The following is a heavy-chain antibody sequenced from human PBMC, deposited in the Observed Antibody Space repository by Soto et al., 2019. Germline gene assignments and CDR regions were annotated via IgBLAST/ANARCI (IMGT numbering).Heavy chain of an antibody. V-gene: IGHV3-11*01. J-gene: IGHJ4*02. Sequence: GGSLRLSCTASGFTFSDYYMSWIRQAPGKGLEWLAYVSGSGSTTYYTDSVKGRFAVSRDNARTSLYLQINSLRVEDSAVYYCARSSLTYFEFWGQGTLVTVSS. CDR2: VSGSGSTT. CDR1: GFTFSDYY. CDR3: ARSSLTYFEF.